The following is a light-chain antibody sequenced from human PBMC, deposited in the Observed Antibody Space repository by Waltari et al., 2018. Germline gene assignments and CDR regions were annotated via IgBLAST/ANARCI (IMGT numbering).Light chain of an antibody. J-gene: IGKJ3*01. Sequence: DIQMTQSPSSVSAYVGDRVPIPCRASQGLNNWLAWYQQKPGRAPKLLIYSASTLQSGVPSRFSGSGSGTEFTLTISSLQSEDFAVYYCQQAYSFPFTFGPGTKVDI. CDR2: SAS. V-gene: IGKV1-12*01. CDR1: QGLNNW. CDR3: QQAYSFPFT.